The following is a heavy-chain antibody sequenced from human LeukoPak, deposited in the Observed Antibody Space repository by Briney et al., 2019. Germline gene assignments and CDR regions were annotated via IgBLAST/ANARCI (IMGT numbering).Heavy chain of an antibody. CDR1: GFNFIDYS. CDR2: IGISSGNT. V-gene: IGHV3-48*01. D-gene: IGHD5-12*01. CDR3: ARDLRYAFDN. J-gene: IGHJ4*01. Sequence: GGSLRLSCAASGFNFIDYSMNWVRQASGKGLEWISYIGISSGNTKYADSVKGRFTISRDKARNSPYLQMNSLRVEDTAVYYCARDLRYAFDNWGHGTLVTVSS.